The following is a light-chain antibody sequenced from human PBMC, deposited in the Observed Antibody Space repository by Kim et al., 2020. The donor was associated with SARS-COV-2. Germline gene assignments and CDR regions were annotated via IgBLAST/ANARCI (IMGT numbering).Light chain of an antibody. CDR1: SLRSYY. J-gene: IGLJ2*01. CDR2: GKN. Sequence: ALGQTVRITCQGDSLRSYYASWYQQKPGQAPVLVIYGKNNRPSGIPYRFSGSSSGNTASLTITGAQAEDEADYYCNSRDSSGNHVVFGGGTKLTVL. CDR3: NSRDSSGNHVV. V-gene: IGLV3-19*01.